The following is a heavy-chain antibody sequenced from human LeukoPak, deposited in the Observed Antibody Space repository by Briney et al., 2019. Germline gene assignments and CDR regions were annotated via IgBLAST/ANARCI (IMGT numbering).Heavy chain of an antibody. V-gene: IGHV3-23*01. D-gene: IGHD2-15*01. CDR2: ISGSGGST. Sequence: GGSLRLSCAASGFTFSSYAMSWVRQAPGKGLEWVSAISGSGGSTYYADSVKGRFTISRDNSKNTLYLQMNSLRAEDTAVYYYAKGGYCSGGSCYSRVFYYYYGMDVWGQGTTVTVSS. CDR3: AKGGYCSGGSCYSRVFYYYYGMDV. J-gene: IGHJ6*02. CDR1: GFTFSSYA.